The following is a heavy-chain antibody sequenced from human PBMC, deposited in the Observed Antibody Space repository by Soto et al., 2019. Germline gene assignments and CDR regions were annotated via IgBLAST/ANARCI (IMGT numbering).Heavy chain of an antibody. J-gene: IGHJ5*02. D-gene: IGHD3-22*01. Sequence: SETLSLTCAVYGGSFSGYYWSWIRQPPGKGLEWIGEINHSGSTNYNPSLKSRVTISVDTSKNQFSLKLSTVTAADTAVYYCARRVSIIVVVDCGNWFDPWGQGTLVTVSS. CDR2: INHSGST. V-gene: IGHV4-34*01. CDR3: ARRVSIIVVVDCGNWFDP. CDR1: GGSFSGYY.